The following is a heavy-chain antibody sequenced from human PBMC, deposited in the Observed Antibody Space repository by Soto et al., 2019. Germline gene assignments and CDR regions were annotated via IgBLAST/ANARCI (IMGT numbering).Heavy chain of an antibody. D-gene: IGHD3-16*02. CDR3: AREKEMITFGGVIVFLDY. CDR1: GGSISSSNC. V-gene: IGHV4-4*02. CDR2: IYHSGST. J-gene: IGHJ4*02. Sequence: SETLSLTCAVSGGSISSSNCWSWVRQPPGKGLEWIGEIYHSGSTNYNPSLKSRVTISVDKSKNQFSLKLSSVTAADTAVYYCAREKEMITFGGVIVFLDYWGQGTLVTVSS.